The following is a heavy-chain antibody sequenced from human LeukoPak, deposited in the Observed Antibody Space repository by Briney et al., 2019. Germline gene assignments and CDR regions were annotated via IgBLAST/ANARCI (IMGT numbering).Heavy chain of an antibody. D-gene: IGHD3-10*01. J-gene: IGHJ4*02. CDR1: GYSNSSGYY. Sequence: SETLSLTCAVSGYSNSSGYYWGWIRPTPGKGLEWIGSIYHSGSTYYNPSLKSRVTISCDSSKNQFSLKLSSVTAADTAVYYCARLKYYGSGSSDYWGQGTLVTVSS. CDR3: ARLKYYGSGSSDY. CDR2: IYHSGST. V-gene: IGHV4-38-2*01.